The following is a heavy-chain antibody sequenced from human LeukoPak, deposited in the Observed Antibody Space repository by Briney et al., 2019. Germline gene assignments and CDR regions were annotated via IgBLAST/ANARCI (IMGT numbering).Heavy chain of an antibody. CDR3: ARVKKKSISGGRDFYYYVYG. J-gene: IGHJ6*03. CDR1: GGSISSDY. V-gene: IGHV4-4*07. D-gene: IGHD1-20*01. CDR2: IYTSGRT. Sequence: SESLSLTCTVSGGSISSDYWTWIRQTAGQGLESIGRIYTSGRTSFNPSLTSRITLSVDTSNNQFSLRLNSVTAADTAVYYCARVKKKSISGGRDFYYYVYGWGTGARVTVAS.